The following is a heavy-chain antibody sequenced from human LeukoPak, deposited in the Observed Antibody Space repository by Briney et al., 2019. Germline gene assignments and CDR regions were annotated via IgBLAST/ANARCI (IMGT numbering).Heavy chain of an antibody. V-gene: IGHV1-69*13. D-gene: IGHD3-10*01. CDR2: IIPIFGTA. Sequence: ASVKVSCKASGGTFSSYAIRWVRQAPGQGLEWMGGIIPIFGTANYAQKFQGRVTITADESTSTAYMELSSLRSEDTAVYYCASPLYGSGSTQDYFDYWGQGTLVTVSS. J-gene: IGHJ4*02. CDR1: GGTFSSYA. CDR3: ASPLYGSGSTQDYFDY.